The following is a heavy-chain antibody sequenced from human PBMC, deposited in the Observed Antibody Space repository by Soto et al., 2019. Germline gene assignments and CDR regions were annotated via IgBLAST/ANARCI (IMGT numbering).Heavy chain of an antibody. J-gene: IGHJ3*01. V-gene: IGHV3-23*01. Sequence: PGGSLRLSCSASGFTFSNYAMIWVRQSPGKGLEWVSGVSSTGTSPYYAGSVQGRFTISRDNSKNMFYLQMKSLRAEDTAIYYCAKARPSGGYYYVEAFDVWGQGTMVTV. CDR3: AKARPSGGYYYVEAFDV. D-gene: IGHD3-22*01. CDR1: GFTFSNYA. CDR2: VSSTGTSP.